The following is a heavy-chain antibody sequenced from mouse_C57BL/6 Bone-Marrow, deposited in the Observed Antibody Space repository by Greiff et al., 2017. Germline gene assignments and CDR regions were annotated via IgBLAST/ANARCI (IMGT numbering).Heavy chain of an antibody. CDR2: IDPANGNT. D-gene: IGHD1-1*01. J-gene: IGHJ1*03. CDR1: GFNIKNTY. Sequence: VQLQQSVAELVRPGASVKLSCTASGFNIKNTYMHWVKQRPEQGLEWIGRIDPANGNTKYAPKFQGKATITADTSSNTAYLQLSSLTSEDTAIYCCAREAGPNYYGSSYVDWYFDVWGTGTTVTVSS. V-gene: IGHV14-3*01. CDR3: AREAGPNYYGSSYVDWYFDV.